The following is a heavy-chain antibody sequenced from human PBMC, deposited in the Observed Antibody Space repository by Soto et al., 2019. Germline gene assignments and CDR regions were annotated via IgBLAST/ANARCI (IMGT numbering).Heavy chain of an antibody. CDR3: AKGGPYYFYGMDV. V-gene: IGHV3-7*03. CDR2: INQDGSEK. CDR1: GITFRNYW. D-gene: IGHD2-15*01. Sequence: GGSLRLSCGASGITFRNYWMSWVRQAPGKGLEGVANINQDGSEKYYVDSVKGRFTISRDNAKNSLYLQMNSLRAEDTAVYYCAKGGPYYFYGMDVWGQGTTVTVSS. J-gene: IGHJ6*02.